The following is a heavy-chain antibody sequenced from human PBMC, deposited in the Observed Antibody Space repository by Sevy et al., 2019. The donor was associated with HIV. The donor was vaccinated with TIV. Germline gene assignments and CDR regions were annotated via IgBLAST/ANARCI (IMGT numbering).Heavy chain of an antibody. Sequence: GGCLRLSCAASGFTFSSYGMHWVRQAPGKGLEWVAVIWYDGSNKYYADSVKGRFTISRDNSKNTLYLQMNSLRAEDTAVYYCASEYSSSSPYYLDYWGQGTLVTVSS. CDR2: IWYDGSNK. CDR3: ASEYSSSSPYYLDY. D-gene: IGHD6-6*01. V-gene: IGHV3-33*08. J-gene: IGHJ4*02. CDR1: GFTFSSYG.